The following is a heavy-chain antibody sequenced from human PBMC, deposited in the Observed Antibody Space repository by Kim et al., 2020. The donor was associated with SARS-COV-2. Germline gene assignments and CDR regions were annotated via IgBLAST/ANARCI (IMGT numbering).Heavy chain of an antibody. D-gene: IGHD3-3*01. CDR1: GFTFSNAW. V-gene: IGHV3-15*01. Sequence: GGSLRLSCAASGFTFSNAWMSWVRQAPGKGLEWVGRIKSKTDGGTTDYAAPVKGRFTISRDDSKNTLYLQMNSLKTEDTAVYYCTTDGRLGDYYFWSGYYRLDYWGQGTLVTVSS. J-gene: IGHJ4*02. CDR3: TTDGRLGDYYFWSGYYRLDY. CDR2: IKSKTDGGTT.